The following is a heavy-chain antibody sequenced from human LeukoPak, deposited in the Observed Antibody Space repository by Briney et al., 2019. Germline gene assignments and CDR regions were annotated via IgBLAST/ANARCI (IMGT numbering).Heavy chain of an antibody. D-gene: IGHD3-3*01. J-gene: IGHJ4*02. V-gene: IGHV4-31*03. Sequence: SETLSLTCTVSGGSISSGGYYWSWIRQHPGKGLEWIGYIYYSGSTYYNPSLKSRVTISVDTSKNQFSLKLSSVTAADTAVYYCAREPYDFWSGYFEGWGQGTLVTVSS. CDR3: AREPYDFWSGYFEG. CDR1: GGSISSGGYY. CDR2: IYYSGST.